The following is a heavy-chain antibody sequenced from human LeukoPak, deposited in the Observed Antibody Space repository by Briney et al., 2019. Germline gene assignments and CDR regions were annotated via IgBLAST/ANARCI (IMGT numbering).Heavy chain of an antibody. Sequence: SVKVSCKASGGTFSSYAISWVRQAPGQGLEWMGRIIPIFGTANYAQKFQGRVTITTDESTSTAYMELSSLRSEDTAVYYCARDSPSIVVVPAAIAVGRFDPWGQGTLVTVSS. D-gene: IGHD2-2*01. CDR1: GGTFSSYA. CDR2: IIPIFGTA. J-gene: IGHJ5*02. CDR3: ARDSPSIVVVPAAIAVGRFDP. V-gene: IGHV1-69*05.